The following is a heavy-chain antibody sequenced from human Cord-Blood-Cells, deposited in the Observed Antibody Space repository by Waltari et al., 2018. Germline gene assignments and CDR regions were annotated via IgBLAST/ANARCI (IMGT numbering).Heavy chain of an antibody. D-gene: IGHD6-19*01. V-gene: IGHV5-51*01. Sequence: EVQLVQSGAEVKKPGESLKISCKGSGYSFTSYWIGWVRQMPGKGLEWMGSIYPGDSATRYGPSCQGQVTISADKSISTAYLQWSSLKASDTAMYYCARLYDRIAVAGTFDYWGQGTLVTVSS. CDR3: ARLYDRIAVAGTFDY. J-gene: IGHJ4*02. CDR2: IYPGDSAT. CDR1: GYSFTSYW.